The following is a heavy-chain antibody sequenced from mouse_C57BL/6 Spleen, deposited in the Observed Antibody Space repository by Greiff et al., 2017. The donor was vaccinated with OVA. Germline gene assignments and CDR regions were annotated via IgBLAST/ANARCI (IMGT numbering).Heavy chain of an antibody. Sequence: EVHLVESGGGLVQPKGSLKLSCAASGFSFNTYAMNWVRQAPGKGLEWVARIRSKSNNYATYYADSVKDRFTISRDDSESMLYLQMNNLKTEDTAMYYCVRHGKFITTVVDDWYFDVWGTGTTVTVSS. V-gene: IGHV10-1*01. D-gene: IGHD1-1*01. CDR3: VRHGKFITTVVDDWYFDV. CDR1: GFSFNTYA. CDR2: IRSKSNNYAT. J-gene: IGHJ1*03.